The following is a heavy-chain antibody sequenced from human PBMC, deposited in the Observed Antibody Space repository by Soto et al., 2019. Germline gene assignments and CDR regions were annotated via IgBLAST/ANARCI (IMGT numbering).Heavy chain of an antibody. CDR1: GYTFTGYY. CDR3: ARDLSSQRADILTGYYTPLSDYYYYGMDV. CDR2: INPNSGGT. V-gene: IGHV1-2*04. J-gene: IGHJ6*02. D-gene: IGHD3-9*01. Sequence: AASVKVSCRASGYTFTGYYMHWVRQAPGQGLEWMGWINPNSGGTNYAQKFQGWVTMTRDTSISTAYMELSRLRSDDTAVYYCARDLSSQRADILTGYYTPLSDYYYYGMDVWGQGTTVTVSS.